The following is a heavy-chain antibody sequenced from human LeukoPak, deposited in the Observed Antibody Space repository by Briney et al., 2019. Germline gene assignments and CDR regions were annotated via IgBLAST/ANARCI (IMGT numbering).Heavy chain of an antibody. D-gene: IGHD6-13*01. CDR1: GFTVSSNY. V-gene: IGHV3-53*01. Sequence: GGSLRLSCAASGFTVSSNYMSWVRQAPGKGLEWVSDIYSGGATYYADSVKGRFTISRDNSKNTLYLQMTSLTAEDTAVYYCAREEIAAALKYWGQGTLVTVSS. J-gene: IGHJ4*02. CDR3: AREEIAAALKY. CDR2: IYSGGAT.